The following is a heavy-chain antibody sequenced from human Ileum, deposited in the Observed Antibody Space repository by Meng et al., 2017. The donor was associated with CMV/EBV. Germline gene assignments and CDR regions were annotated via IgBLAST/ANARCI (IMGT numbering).Heavy chain of an antibody. V-gene: IGHV3-48*03. Sequence: GESLKISCAASIFTFSNYEMNWVRQAPGKGLEWVSYINTTGNTIHYTDSVKGRFTISRDNAKNTLYLQMNSLRAEDTAVYYCARHRSCSGGSCYGMDVWGLGTTVTSP. J-gene: IGHJ6*02. CDR2: INTTGNTI. CDR3: ARHRSCSGGSCYGMDV. D-gene: IGHD2-15*01. CDR1: IFTFSNYE.